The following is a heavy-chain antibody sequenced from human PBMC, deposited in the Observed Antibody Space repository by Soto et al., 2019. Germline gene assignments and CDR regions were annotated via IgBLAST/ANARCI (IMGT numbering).Heavy chain of an antibody. J-gene: IGHJ3*02. V-gene: IGHV1-58*01. D-gene: IGHD3-22*01. CDR2: IVVGSGNT. CDR3: AADGRLYYYDSSGYYSDDAFDI. Sequence: SVKVSCKASGFTFTSSAVQWVRQARGQRLEWIGWIVVGSGNTNYAQKFQERVTITRDMSTSTAYMELSSLRSEDTAVYYCAADGRLYYYDSSGYYSDDAFDIWGQGTMVTVSS. CDR1: GFTFTSSA.